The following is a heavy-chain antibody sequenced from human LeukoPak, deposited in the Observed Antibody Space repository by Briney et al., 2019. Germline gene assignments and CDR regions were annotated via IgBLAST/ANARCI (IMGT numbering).Heavy chain of an antibody. CDR1: GGSISSYY. Sequence: SETLSLTCTVSGGSISSYYWSWIRQPPGKGLEWIGCIYYSGSTNYNPSLKSRVTISVDTSKNQFSLKLSSVTAADTAVYYCARDSRTMVRGVIIYYFDYWGQGTLVTVSS. V-gene: IGHV4-59*01. D-gene: IGHD3-10*01. CDR2: IYYSGST. J-gene: IGHJ4*02. CDR3: ARDSRTMVRGVIIYYFDY.